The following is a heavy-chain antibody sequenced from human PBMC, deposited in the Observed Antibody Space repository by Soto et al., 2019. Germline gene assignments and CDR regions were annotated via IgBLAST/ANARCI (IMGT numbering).Heavy chain of an antibody. CDR1: GFTFSSYS. V-gene: IGHV3-23*01. CDR3: ANPIPKTGTTFGF. CDR2: ISGSGNDI. Sequence: GGSLRLSCAASGFTFSSYSMNWVRQAPGEGLEWVSAISGSGNDIFYADSMKGRFTISRDNSKDTLYLQINSLRAEDTAVYYCANPIPKTGTTFGFWGQGTLVTVSS. D-gene: IGHD1-1*01. J-gene: IGHJ4*02.